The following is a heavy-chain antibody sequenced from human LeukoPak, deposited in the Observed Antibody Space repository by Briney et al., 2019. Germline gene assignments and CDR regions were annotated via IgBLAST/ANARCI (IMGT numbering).Heavy chain of an antibody. J-gene: IGHJ6*03. CDR3: ARGSRIAAATYYYYMDV. D-gene: IGHD6-13*01. Sequence: GGSLRLSCAASGFTFSSYWMHWVRQAPGKGLVWVSRINSDGSSTSYADSVKGRFTTSRDNAKNTLYLQMNSLRAEDTAVYYCARGSRIAAATYYYYMDVWGKGTTVTVSS. CDR2: INSDGSST. V-gene: IGHV3-74*01. CDR1: GFTFSSYW.